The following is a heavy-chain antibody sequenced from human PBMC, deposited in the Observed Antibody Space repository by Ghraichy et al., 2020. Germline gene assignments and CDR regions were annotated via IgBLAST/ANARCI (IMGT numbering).Heavy chain of an antibody. Sequence: GESLNISCAASGFTFSSYAMSWVRQAPGKGLEWVSAISGSGGSTYYADSVKGRFTISRDNSKNTLYLQMNSLRAEDTAVYYCAKDFVGRAAEFFDYRGQGTLVTVSS. CDR1: GFTFSSYA. V-gene: IGHV3-23*01. J-gene: IGHJ4*02. CDR2: ISGSGGST. CDR3: AKDFVGRAAEFFDY. D-gene: IGHD6-13*01.